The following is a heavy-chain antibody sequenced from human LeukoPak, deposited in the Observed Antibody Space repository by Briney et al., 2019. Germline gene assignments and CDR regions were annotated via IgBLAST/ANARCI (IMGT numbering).Heavy chain of an antibody. CDR3: ARVGQQLANWFDP. Sequence: ASVKISCKVSGYTFTDYYMHWVQQAPGKGLEWMGLVDPEDGETIYAEKFQGRVTITADTSTDTAYMELSSLRSDDTAVYYCARVGQQLANWFDPWGQGTLVTVSS. CDR2: VDPEDGET. CDR1: GYTFTDYY. J-gene: IGHJ5*02. D-gene: IGHD6-13*01. V-gene: IGHV1-69-2*01.